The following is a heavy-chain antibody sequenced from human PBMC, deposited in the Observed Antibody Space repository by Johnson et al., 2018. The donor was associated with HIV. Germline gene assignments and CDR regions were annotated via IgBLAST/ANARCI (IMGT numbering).Heavy chain of an antibody. V-gene: IGHV3-30*18. CDR1: RFTFSTND. Sequence: VQLVESGGGVVQPGGSLTLSSAASRFTFSTNDMHGVRQAPGKGLEWVAVISYDGSNKYYADSVKGRFIISRDNSKNTLYLQVNSLRTEDTALYYCAKEVATRGIVGARGAFDIWGQGAMVTVSS. CDR2: ISYDGSNK. J-gene: IGHJ3*02. D-gene: IGHD1-26*01. CDR3: AKEVATRGIVGARGAFDI.